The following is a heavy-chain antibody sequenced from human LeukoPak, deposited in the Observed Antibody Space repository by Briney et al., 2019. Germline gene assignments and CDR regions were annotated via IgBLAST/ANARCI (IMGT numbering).Heavy chain of an antibody. CDR2: IYSGGST. Sequence: GGSLRLSCAASGFIFSGYEMNWVRQAPGKGLEWVSVIYSGGSTYSADSVRGRFTISRDNSKNTLYLQMNSLRAEDTAVYYCATIVPDVAATLTFDYWGQGTLVTVSS. CDR3: ATIVPDVAATLTFDY. V-gene: IGHV3-66*01. D-gene: IGHD2-15*01. J-gene: IGHJ4*02. CDR1: GFIFSGYE.